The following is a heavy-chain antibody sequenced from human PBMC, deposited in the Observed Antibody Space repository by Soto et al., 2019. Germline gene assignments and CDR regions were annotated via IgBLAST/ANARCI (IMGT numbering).Heavy chain of an antibody. CDR3: ARGGSGYTWFNEF. J-gene: IGHJ4*02. D-gene: IGHD3-22*01. Sequence: QEQLVQSGAEVKKPGSSVKVSCKASGGLFSSYPISWVRQVPGQVLEWRGGVITVFQTAYYTQRFQGRVTITADASTNTAYMELSSMISEDTAIYYCARGGSGYTWFNEFWGQGTLVTVSS. CDR1: GGLFSSYP. CDR2: VITVFQTA. V-gene: IGHV1-69*01.